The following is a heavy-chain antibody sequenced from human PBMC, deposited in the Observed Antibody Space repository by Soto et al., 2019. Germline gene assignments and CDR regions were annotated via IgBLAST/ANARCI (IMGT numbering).Heavy chain of an antibody. Sequence: ASVKVSCKTSGYTFTDYSILWVRQAPGQALEWLGWIATGNGHVTVSQKFQGRLTITRAPSATTVYMDLTSLSSEDTAVYYCAKGSPMWTPDYWGQGTLVTVSS. CDR1: GYTFTDYS. D-gene: IGHD2-21*01. CDR2: IATGNGHV. J-gene: IGHJ4*02. CDR3: AKGSPMWTPDY. V-gene: IGHV1-3*04.